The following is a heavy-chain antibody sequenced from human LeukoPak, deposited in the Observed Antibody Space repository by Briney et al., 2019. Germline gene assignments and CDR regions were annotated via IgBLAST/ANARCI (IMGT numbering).Heavy chain of an antibody. D-gene: IGHD1-26*01. CDR3: ARAIVGATIDY. CDR1: GYTFTSYA. V-gene: IGHV1-3*01. CDR2: INAGNGNT. Sequence: ASVKVSCKASGYTFTSYAMHWVRQAPAQRLEWMGWINAGNGNTKYSQKFQGRVTITRDTSASTAYMELSSLRSEDTAVYYCARAIVGATIDYWGQGTLVTVSS. J-gene: IGHJ4*02.